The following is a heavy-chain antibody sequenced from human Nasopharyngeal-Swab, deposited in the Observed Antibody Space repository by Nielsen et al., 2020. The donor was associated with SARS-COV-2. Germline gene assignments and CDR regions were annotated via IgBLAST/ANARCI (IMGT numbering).Heavy chain of an antibody. Sequence: GGSLRLSCAASGFAFSGYYMSWIRQAPGQGLEWVAYIGSSDSYIKYSDYVKGRFTISRDNGKNSLYLQMSGLRDEDSAVYYCARTRSYYFDSWGQGTLVTVSS. CDR1: GFAFSGYY. J-gene: IGHJ4*02. CDR3: ARTRSYYFDS. CDR2: IGSSDSYI. D-gene: IGHD2-2*01. V-gene: IGHV3-11*06.